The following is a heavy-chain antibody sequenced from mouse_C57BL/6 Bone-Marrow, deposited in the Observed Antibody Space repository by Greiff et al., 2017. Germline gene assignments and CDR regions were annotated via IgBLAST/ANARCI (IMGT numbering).Heavy chain of an antibody. CDR3: TRSLWDYYAMDY. J-gene: IGHJ4*01. CDR2: IDPETGGT. V-gene: IGHV1-15*01. D-gene: IGHD4-1*01. Sequence: QVQLKQSGAELVRPGASVTLSCKASGYTFTDYEMHWVKQTPVHGLEWIGAIDPETGGTAYNQKFKGKAILTADKSSSTAYMELRSLTSEDSAVYYCTRSLWDYYAMDYWGQGTSVTVSS. CDR1: GYTFTDYE.